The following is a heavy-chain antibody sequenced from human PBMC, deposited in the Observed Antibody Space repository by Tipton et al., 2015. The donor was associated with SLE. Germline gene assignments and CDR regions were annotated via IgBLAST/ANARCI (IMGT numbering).Heavy chain of an antibody. J-gene: IGHJ4*02. D-gene: IGHD3-22*01. CDR2: IGYDGSKK. V-gene: IGHV3-33*01. CDR3: ARDLVNHYDSSGASDY. CDR1: GFTFSSYG. Sequence: SLRLSCAASGFTFSSYGIHWVRQAPGKGLEWVAVIGYDGSKKYYADSVKGRFIISRDNSKNTLYLQMNSLRAEDTAVYYCARDLVNHYDSSGASDYWGQGTQVTVSS.